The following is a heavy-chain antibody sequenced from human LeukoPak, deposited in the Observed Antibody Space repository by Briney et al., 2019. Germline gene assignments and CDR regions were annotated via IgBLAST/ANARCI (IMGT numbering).Heavy chain of an antibody. V-gene: IGHV3-64*01. Sequence: PGGSLRLSCAASGFTFSSYAMHWVRQAPGEGLEYVSAISSNGGSTYYANSVKGRFTISRDNSKNTLYLQMGSLRAEDMAVYYCAREGSDGDYRYYYYGMDVWGQGTLVTVSS. D-gene: IGHD4-17*01. CDR2: ISSNGGST. CDR1: GFTFSSYA. J-gene: IGHJ6*02. CDR3: AREGSDGDYRYYYYGMDV.